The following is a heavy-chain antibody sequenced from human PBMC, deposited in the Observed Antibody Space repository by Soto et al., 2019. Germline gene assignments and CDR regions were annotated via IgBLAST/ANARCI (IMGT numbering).Heavy chain of an antibody. CDR2: IVVGSGNT. D-gene: IGHD3-22*01. Sequence: GASVKVSCKASGFTFTSSAVQWVRQARGQRLEWIGWIVVGSGNTNYAQKFQERVTITRDMSTSTAYMELSSLRSEDTAVYYCAALKSYYYDSSGYFDAFDIWGQGTMVTVSS. V-gene: IGHV1-58*01. CDR3: AALKSYYYDSSGYFDAFDI. J-gene: IGHJ3*02. CDR1: GFTFTSSA.